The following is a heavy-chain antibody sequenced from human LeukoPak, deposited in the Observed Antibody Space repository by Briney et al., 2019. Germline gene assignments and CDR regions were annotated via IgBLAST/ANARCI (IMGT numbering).Heavy chain of an antibody. J-gene: IGHJ4*02. V-gene: IGHV4-61*01. CDR3: ARLGAGRRGGPSLYYFDY. CDR2: IYYSGST. D-gene: IGHD3-10*01. Sequence: KPSETLSLTCTVSGGSVSSGSYYWSWIRQPPGKGLEWIGYIYYSGSTNYNPSLKSRVTISVDTSKNQFSLKLSSVTAADTAVYYCARLGAGRRGGPSLYYFDYWGQGTLVTVSS. CDR1: GGSVSSGSYY.